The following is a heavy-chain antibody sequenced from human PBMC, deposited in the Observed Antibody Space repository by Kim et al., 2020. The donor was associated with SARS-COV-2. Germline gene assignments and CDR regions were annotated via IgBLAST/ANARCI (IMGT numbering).Heavy chain of an antibody. CDR2: IGNDGTTT. CDR3: TRGPF. Sequence: GGSLRLSCAASGFSFSEWWMYWVRQAPGKGPEWVARIGNDGTTTLYADSVKGRFTISRDNSKNTLYLQMTGLRADDTGVYYCTRGPFWGQGTLVTVSS. V-gene: IGHV3-74*01. J-gene: IGHJ4*02. CDR1: GFSFSEWW.